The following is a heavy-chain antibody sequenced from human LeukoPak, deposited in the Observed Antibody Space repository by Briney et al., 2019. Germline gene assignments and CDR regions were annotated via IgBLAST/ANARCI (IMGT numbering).Heavy chain of an antibody. CDR1: GFTFSNAW. J-gene: IGHJ4*02. Sequence: PGGSLRLSCAASGFTFSNAWMSWVRRAPGKGLEWVGRIKSKTDGGTTVNAAPVKGRFTISRDDSKNTLYLQMNSLKTEDTAVYYCTTTSIAVAGPFDYWGQGTLVTVSS. V-gene: IGHV3-15*01. CDR2: IKSKTDGGTT. D-gene: IGHD6-19*01. CDR3: TTTSIAVAGPFDY.